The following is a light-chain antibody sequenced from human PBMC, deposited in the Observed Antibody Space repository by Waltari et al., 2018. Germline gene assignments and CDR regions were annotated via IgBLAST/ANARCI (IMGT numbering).Light chain of an antibody. V-gene: IGKV3D-15*01. CDR3: QQCNTWPIT. J-gene: IGKJ5*01. Sequence: ELVMMQSPVTLSVSPGERATLSCRASQYIRSDLAWYQQKPGQAPRLLIYDASARATGIPARFSGSGSGTEFTLTISSLQSEDSAVYYCQQCNTWPITFGQGTRLEI. CDR1: QYIRSD. CDR2: DAS.